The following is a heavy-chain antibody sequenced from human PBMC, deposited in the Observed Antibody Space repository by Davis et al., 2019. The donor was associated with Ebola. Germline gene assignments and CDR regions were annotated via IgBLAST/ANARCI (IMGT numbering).Heavy chain of an antibody. J-gene: IGHJ6*02. CDR2: IKQDGSEK. V-gene: IGHV3-7*01. CDR3: ARELVGLYYYGMDV. CDR1: GFSFSSYW. Sequence: GGSLRLSCAASGFSFSSYWMSWVRQAPGKGLEWVASIKQDGSEKYYVDSVKGRFTISRDNAKNSLYLQMNSLRAEDTAVYYCARELVGLYYYGMDVWGQGTTVTVSS.